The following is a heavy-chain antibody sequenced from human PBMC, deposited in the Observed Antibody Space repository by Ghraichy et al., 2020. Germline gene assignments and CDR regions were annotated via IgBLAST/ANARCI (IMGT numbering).Heavy chain of an antibody. CDR1: GFTFDDHA. Sequence: GGSLRLSCAASGFTFDDHAMHWVRQAPGKGLEWVSGISWNSGSIDYADSVKGRFTISRDNAKKSLYLQMNSLRAEDTALYYCAKGYGSGTHYGMDVWGQGTTVTVSS. V-gene: IGHV3-9*01. CDR2: ISWNSGSI. J-gene: IGHJ6*02. CDR3: AKGYGSGTHYGMDV. D-gene: IGHD3-10*01.